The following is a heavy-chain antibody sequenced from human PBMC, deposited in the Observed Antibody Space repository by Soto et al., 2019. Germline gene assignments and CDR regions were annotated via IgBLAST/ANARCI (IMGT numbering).Heavy chain of an antibody. Sequence: PSETLSLTCTVSGGSVSSGSYYWSWIRQPPGKGLEWIGYMYNSGSTNYNPSLKSRVIISVDTSKNQFSLKLSSVTAADTAVYYCERVSSGWYYFDYWGQGTLVTVSS. V-gene: IGHV4-61*01. CDR2: MYNSGST. D-gene: IGHD6-19*01. CDR3: ERVSSGWYYFDY. CDR1: GGSVSSGSYY. J-gene: IGHJ4*02.